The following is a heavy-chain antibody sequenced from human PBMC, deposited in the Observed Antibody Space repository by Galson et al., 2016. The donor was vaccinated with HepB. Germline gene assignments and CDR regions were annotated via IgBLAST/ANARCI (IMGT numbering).Heavy chain of an antibody. CDR1: GFTFSSYA. J-gene: IGHJ5*02. V-gene: IGHV3-23*01. CDR2: LSGSGGST. Sequence: SLRLSCAASGFTFSSYAMSWVRQAPGKGLEWVSGLSGSGGSTYYADSVRGRFTISSDNSKNTLYLQMNSLRAEDTAVYFCAKEMARGVFTINWFGTWGQGTQVSVSS. D-gene: IGHD3-10*01. CDR3: AKEMARGVFTINWFGT.